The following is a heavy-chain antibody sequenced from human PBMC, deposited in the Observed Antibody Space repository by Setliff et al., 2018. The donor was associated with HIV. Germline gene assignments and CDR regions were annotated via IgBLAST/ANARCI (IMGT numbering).Heavy chain of an antibody. V-gene: IGHV4-38-2*02. CDR3: AREPDY. CDR1: GYSIASGYY. J-gene: IGHJ4*02. CDR2: MYDGGTP. Sequence: SETLSLTCAVSGYSIASGYYWGWIRQPPGKGLEWIGNMYDGGTPHYNPSLKSRVTVSLDTSRNQFSLRLTSVTAADTAVYFCAREPDYWSQGTLVTVSS.